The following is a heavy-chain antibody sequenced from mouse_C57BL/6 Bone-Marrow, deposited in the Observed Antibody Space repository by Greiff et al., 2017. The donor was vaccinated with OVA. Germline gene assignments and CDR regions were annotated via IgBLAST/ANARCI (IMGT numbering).Heavy chain of an antibody. CDR3: ARWLRLYAMDY. J-gene: IGHJ4*01. CDR1: GYAFSSSW. Sequence: VQLQQSGPELVKPGASVKISCKASGYAFSSSWMNWVKQRPGKGLEWIGRIYPGDGATNYNGKFKGKDTLTADKSSSTAYMQLSSLTSEDSAVYFCARWLRLYAMDYWGQGTSVTVSS. V-gene: IGHV1-82*01. D-gene: IGHD2-2*01. CDR2: IYPGDGAT.